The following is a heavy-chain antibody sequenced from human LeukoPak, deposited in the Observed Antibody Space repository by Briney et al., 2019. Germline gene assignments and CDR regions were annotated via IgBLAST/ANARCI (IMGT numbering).Heavy chain of an antibody. CDR3: ARVRGSMVRGSS. CDR2: IYHSGST. Sequence: PSQTLSLTCAVSGGSLSSGGYSWSWIRQPPGKGLEWIGYIYHSGSTYYNPSLKSRVTISVDTSKNQFSLKLSSVTAADTAVYYCARVRGSMVRGSSWGQGTLVTVSS. D-gene: IGHD3-10*01. V-gene: IGHV4-30-2*01. CDR1: GGSLSSGGYS. J-gene: IGHJ4*02.